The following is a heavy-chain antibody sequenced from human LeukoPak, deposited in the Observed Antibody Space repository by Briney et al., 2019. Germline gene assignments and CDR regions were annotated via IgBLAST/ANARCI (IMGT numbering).Heavy chain of an antibody. J-gene: IGHJ4*02. CDR3: ARENDSSGCD. CDR1: GGSISSGGYY. Sequence: SQTLSLTCTVSGGSISSGGYYWSWIRQHPGKGLEWIGYIYYSGSTYYNPSLKSRVAISVDTSKNQFSLKLSSVTAADTAVYYCARENDSSGCDWGQGTLVTVSS. V-gene: IGHV4-31*03. D-gene: IGHD3-22*01. CDR2: IYYSGST.